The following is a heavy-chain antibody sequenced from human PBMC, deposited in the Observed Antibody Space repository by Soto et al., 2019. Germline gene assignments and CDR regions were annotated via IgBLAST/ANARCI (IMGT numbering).Heavy chain of an antibody. D-gene: IGHD4-17*01. V-gene: IGHV4-39*01. CDR3: ATFYGDYVSY. CDR2: IYYSGST. Sequence: QLQLQESGPGLVKPSEPLSLTCTVSGGSISSSSYYWGWLRQPPGKGLEWIGSIYYSGSTFYNPSLKSRVTIALDTSKDQFSRPLSSVTAADTAVYYCATFYGDYVSYWGQGPLVTVSS. CDR1: GGSISSSSYY. J-gene: IGHJ4*02.